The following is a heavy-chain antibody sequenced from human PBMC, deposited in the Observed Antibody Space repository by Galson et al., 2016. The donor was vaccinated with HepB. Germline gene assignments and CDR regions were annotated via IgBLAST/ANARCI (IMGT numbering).Heavy chain of an antibody. V-gene: IGHV4-59*01. CDR2: MYYSGNI. CDR1: GVSINDYY. D-gene: IGHD3-16*01. J-gene: IGHJ5*02. Sequence: SETLSLTCAVSGVSINDYYWSWIRQPPGKGLEWIAYMYYSGNINYNPSLKSRVTVLADRSKNELSLRMTSMTAADTAVYYCSRGGPAHNWFDPWGQGTPVTVSS. CDR3: SRGGPAHNWFDP.